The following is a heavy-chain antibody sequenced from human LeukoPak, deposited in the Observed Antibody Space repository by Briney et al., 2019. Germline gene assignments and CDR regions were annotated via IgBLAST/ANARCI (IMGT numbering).Heavy chain of an antibody. Sequence: GASVKVSCKASGYTFTIYAMNWVRQAPGQGLEWMGWINTNTGNPTYAQGFTGRFVFSLDTSVSTAYLQISSLKAEDTAVYYCAREDSISWYRMFDPWGQGTLVTVSS. J-gene: IGHJ5*02. V-gene: IGHV7-4-1*02. CDR2: INTNTGNP. D-gene: IGHD6-13*01. CDR3: AREDSISWYRMFDP. CDR1: GYTFTIYA.